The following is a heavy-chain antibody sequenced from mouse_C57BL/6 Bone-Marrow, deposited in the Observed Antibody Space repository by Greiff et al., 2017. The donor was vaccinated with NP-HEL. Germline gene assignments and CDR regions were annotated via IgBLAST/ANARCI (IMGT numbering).Heavy chain of an antibody. V-gene: IGHV5-9-1*02. J-gene: IGHJ3*01. CDR1: GFTFSSYA. CDR2: ISSGGDYI. D-gene: IGHD2-3*01. CDR3: TRDGDAAWFAY. Sequence: EVKLVESGEGLVKPGGSLKLSCAASGFTFSSYAMSWVRQTPEKRLEWVAYISSGGDYIYYADTVKGRFTISRDNARNTLYLQMSSLKSEDTAMYYCTRDGDAAWFAYWGQGTLVTVSA.